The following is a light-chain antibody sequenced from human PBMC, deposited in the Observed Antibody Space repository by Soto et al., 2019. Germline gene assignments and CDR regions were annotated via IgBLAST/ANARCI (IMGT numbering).Light chain of an antibody. CDR2: SNN. Sequence: QSVLTQPPSASGTPGQRVTISCSGSSSNIGSNTVNWYQQLPGTAPKLLIYSNNQRPSGAPDRFSGSKSGTSASLAISGLQSEDEADYYCAAWDDSLNGVFGTGTKLTVL. V-gene: IGLV1-44*01. CDR1: SSNIGSNT. CDR3: AAWDDSLNGV. J-gene: IGLJ1*01.